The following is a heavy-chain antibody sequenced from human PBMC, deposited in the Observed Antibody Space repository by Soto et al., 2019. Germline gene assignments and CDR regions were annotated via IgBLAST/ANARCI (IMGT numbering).Heavy chain of an antibody. CDR3: AREDFGYYDSSGYLGY. Sequence: QVQLQESGPGLVKPSETLSLTCTVSGGSVSSGSYYWSWIRQPPGKGLEWIGYIYYSGSTNYNPSLESRVTISVDTSKNQFSLKLSAVTAADTAVYYCAREDFGYYDSSGYLGYWGQGTLVTVSS. D-gene: IGHD3-22*01. J-gene: IGHJ4*02. CDR1: GGSVSSGSYY. CDR2: IYYSGST. V-gene: IGHV4-61*01.